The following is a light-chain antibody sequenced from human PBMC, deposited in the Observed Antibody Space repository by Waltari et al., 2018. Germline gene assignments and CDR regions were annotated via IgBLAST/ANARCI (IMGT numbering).Light chain of an antibody. V-gene: IGKV1-39*01. Sequence: DIQMTQSPSSLSASAGDRVTITCRASQSISSYLNWYQQKPGKAPKLLIYAASSLQSGVPSRFSGSGSGTDFTLTISSLQPEDFATYYCQQSYSTPPFFGPGTKVDIK. CDR3: QQSYSTPPF. J-gene: IGKJ3*01. CDR1: QSISSY. CDR2: AAS.